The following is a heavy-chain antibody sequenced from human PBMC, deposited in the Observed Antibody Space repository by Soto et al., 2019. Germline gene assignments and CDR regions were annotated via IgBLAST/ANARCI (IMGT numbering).Heavy chain of an antibody. D-gene: IGHD6-19*01. J-gene: IGHJ6*02. CDR1: GYSVSIYW. CDR3: ARSRRGAYSSGWYSPSGYYNYGIHV. V-gene: IGHV5-51*01. CDR2: IYPGDSDT. Sequence: ACKASGYSVSIYWIGWVRQMPGKGLEWMGIIYPGDSDTKYSPSLQGQVSISADTSISTAYLQWTSLKASDTAMYYCARSRRGAYSSGWYSPSGYYNYGIHVSCQGTKATASS.